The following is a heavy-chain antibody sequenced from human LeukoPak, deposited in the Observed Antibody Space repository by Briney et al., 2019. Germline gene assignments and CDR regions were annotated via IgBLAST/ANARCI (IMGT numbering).Heavy chain of an antibody. CDR2: ISAYNGKT. CDR1: GYTFTSYG. D-gene: IGHD6-13*01. J-gene: IGHJ3*02. V-gene: IGHV1-18*01. Sequence: ASVKVSCKASGYTFTSYGISWVRQAPGQGLEWMGWISAYNGKTNYAQKLQGRVTMTTDTSTSTAYMELRSLRSDDTAVYYCARAKGIAAALGEAFDIWGQGTMVTVSS. CDR3: ARAKGIAAALGEAFDI.